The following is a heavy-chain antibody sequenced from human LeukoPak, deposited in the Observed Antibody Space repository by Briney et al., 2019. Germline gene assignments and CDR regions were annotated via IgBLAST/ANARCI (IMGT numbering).Heavy chain of an antibody. J-gene: IGHJ4*02. CDR3: AKDWKRGYGGYDAPPRY. Sequence: GGSLRLSCPASGFTFSSYAMSLVRPAPGKGLELVSAISGSGGRTYYADSVKGRFTISRDNSKNQLKRQMNSLSSRETAVYSCAKDWKRGYGGYDAPPRYWGQGTLVTVSS. D-gene: IGHD5-12*01. CDR2: ISGSGGRT. V-gene: IGHV3-23*01. CDR1: GFTFSSYA.